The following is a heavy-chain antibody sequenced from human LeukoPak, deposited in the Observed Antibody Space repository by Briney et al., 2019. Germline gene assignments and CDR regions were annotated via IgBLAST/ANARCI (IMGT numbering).Heavy chain of an antibody. D-gene: IGHD3-9*01. J-gene: IGHJ4*02. CDR2: ISWNSGSI. V-gene: IGHV3-9*02. CDR3: AKGDGYDILTGYPFDY. CDR1: GFTSDDYA. Sequence: GGSLRLSCAASGFTSDDYAMRWVRQAPGKGLEWVSGISWNSGSIGYADSVKGRFTISRDNAKNSLYLQMNSLSAEHTALYYCAKGDGYDILTGYPFDYWGQGPLVTVSS.